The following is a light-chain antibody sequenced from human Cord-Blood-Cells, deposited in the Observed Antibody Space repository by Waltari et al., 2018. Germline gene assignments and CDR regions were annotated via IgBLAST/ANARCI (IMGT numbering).Light chain of an antibody. CDR3: QVWDSSSDQV. CDR2: YDS. Sequence: SYVLTQPPSVSVAPGKTARITCGGNNIGSKSVHWYQQKPGQAPVLVIYYDSDRPSGIPERFSGSNSWNTATLTISRVEAGDEADYYCQVWDSSSDQVFGGGTKLTVL. V-gene: IGLV3-21*04. CDR1: NIGSKS. J-gene: IGLJ3*02.